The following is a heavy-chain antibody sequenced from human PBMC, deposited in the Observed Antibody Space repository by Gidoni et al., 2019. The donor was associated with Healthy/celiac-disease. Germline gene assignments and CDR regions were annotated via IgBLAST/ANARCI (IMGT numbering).Heavy chain of an antibody. CDR2: INHSGST. Sequence: QVQLQQWGAGLLKPSETLSLTCAVYGGSFSGYYSSWIRQPPGKGLEWIGEINHSGSTNYNPSLKSRVTISVDTSKNQFSLKLSSVTAADTAVYYCARVDCGGDCYSGYYYYYGMDVWGQGTTVTVSS. D-gene: IGHD2-21*01. J-gene: IGHJ6*02. CDR3: ARVDCGGDCYSGYYYYYGMDV. CDR1: GGSFSGYY. V-gene: IGHV4-34*01.